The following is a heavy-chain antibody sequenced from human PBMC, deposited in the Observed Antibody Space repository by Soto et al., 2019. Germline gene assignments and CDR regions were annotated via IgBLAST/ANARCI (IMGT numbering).Heavy chain of an antibody. Sequence: ASVKVSCKASGYTFTSYALHWVRQAPGQRLEWMGWINAGNGNTKYSQKFQGRVTITRDTSASTAYMELSSLRSEDTAVYYCARGLNGYLHYFDYWGQGTPVTVSS. CDR2: INAGNGNT. CDR1: GYTFTSYA. CDR3: ARGLNGYLHYFDY. D-gene: IGHD5-18*01. J-gene: IGHJ4*02. V-gene: IGHV1-3*01.